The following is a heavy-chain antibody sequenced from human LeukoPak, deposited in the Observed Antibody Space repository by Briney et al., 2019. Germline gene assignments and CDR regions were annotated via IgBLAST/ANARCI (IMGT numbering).Heavy chain of an antibody. CDR3: ARVDGHSSSQSLGY. CDR2: INHSGST. Sequence: SETLSLTCAVYGGSFSGYYWSWIRQPPGKGLDWIGEINHSGSTNYNPSLKSRVTISVDTSKNQFSLKLSSVTAADTAVYYCARVDGHSSSQSLGYWGQGTLVTVSS. J-gene: IGHJ4*02. V-gene: IGHV4-34*01. CDR1: GGSFSGYY. D-gene: IGHD6-13*01.